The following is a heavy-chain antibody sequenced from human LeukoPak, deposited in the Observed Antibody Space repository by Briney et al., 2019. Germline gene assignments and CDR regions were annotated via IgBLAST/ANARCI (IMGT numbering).Heavy chain of an antibody. D-gene: IGHD5-12*01. CDR2: IIGSSGST. CDR1: GFTFSNYA. CDR3: AKGGYDYVEVAYFDY. V-gene: IGHV3-23*01. Sequence: GGSLRLSCAASGFTFSNYAMNWVRQASGKGLEWVSTIIGSSGSTFYADSVKGRFTISKDTSKNTLYLHMSSLRADDTAVYYCAKGGYDYVEVAYFDYWGQGTLVTVSS. J-gene: IGHJ4*02.